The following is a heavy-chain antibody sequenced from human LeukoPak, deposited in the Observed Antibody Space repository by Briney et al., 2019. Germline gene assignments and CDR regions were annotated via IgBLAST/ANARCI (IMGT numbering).Heavy chain of an antibody. CDR2: ISGSGGST. Sequence: PGGSLRLSCAASGFTFSSYSMNWVRQAPGKGLEWVSAISGSGGSTYYADSVKGRFTISRDNSKNTLYLQMNSLRAEDTAVYYCAKPVPLDYYDTSGKNGRDDYWGQGTLVTVSS. D-gene: IGHD3-22*01. J-gene: IGHJ4*02. CDR3: AKPVPLDYYDTSGKNGRDDY. CDR1: GFTFSSYS. V-gene: IGHV3-23*01.